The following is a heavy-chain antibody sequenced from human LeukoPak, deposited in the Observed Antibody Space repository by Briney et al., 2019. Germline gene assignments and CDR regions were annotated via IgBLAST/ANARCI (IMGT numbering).Heavy chain of an antibody. J-gene: IGHJ4*02. V-gene: IGHV4-39*01. Sequence: PSETLSLTCTVSGGSISRSPYYLGWIRRPPGRGLEWIGSIYYSGSTYYNPSLKSRVTVSVDTSKNQFSLKLGSLTAADTAVSYCVRRSTLRHYPYWGQGTLVTVSS. CDR1: GGSISRSPYY. CDR2: IYYSGST. D-gene: IGHD3-16*01. CDR3: VRRSTLRHYPY.